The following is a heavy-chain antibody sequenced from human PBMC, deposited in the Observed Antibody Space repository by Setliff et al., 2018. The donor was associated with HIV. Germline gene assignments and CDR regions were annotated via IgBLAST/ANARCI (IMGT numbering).Heavy chain of an antibody. J-gene: IGHJ6*03. CDR1: TGSFSGYY. CDR2: ITHSRST. Sequence: SETLSLTCAVYTGSFSGYYWSWIRQPPGKGLEWIGEITHSRSTNYNPSLKSRATISVDTSKNHFSLKLTSLTTADTAVYYCARAQLPPTYIDVWGSGATATVSS. V-gene: IGHV4-34*01. CDR3: ARAQLPPTYIDV. D-gene: IGHD2-2*01.